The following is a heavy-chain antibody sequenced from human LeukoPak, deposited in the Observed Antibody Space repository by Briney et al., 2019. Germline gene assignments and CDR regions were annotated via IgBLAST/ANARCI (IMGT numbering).Heavy chain of an antibody. CDR3: ARCVTPTTADAFDI. CDR1: GYTFTGYY. D-gene: IGHD2-21*02. CDR2: INPNSGGT. V-gene: IGHV1-2*02. J-gene: IGHJ3*02. Sequence: ASVKVSCKASGYTFTGYYMHWVRQAPGQGLEWMGWINPNSGGTNYAQKFQGRVTMTRDTSISTAYMELSRLRSDDTAVYYCARCVTPTTADAFDIRGQGTMVTVSS.